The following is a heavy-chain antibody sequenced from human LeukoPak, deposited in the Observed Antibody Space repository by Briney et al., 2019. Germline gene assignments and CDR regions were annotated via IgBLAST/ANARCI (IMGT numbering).Heavy chain of an antibody. D-gene: IGHD6-19*01. CDR2: ISGSSSRI. Sequence: PGGSLRLSCAASGVTFNMNWVRQTPGKGLEWVSYISGSSSRIYYADSVKARFTISRDKAENSLYLQMNSLRDEDTGIYYCARAGSGWYFDYWGQGTLVTVSS. CDR1: GVTFN. J-gene: IGHJ4*02. V-gene: IGHV3-48*02. CDR3: ARAGSGWYFDY.